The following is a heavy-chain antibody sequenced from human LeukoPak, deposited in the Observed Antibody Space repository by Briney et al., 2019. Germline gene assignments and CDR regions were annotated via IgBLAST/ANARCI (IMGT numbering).Heavy chain of an antibody. CDR2: IKSRADGGTT. Sequence: PGGSLRLSCAVSGITLSNYGMSWVRQAPGQGLEWVGRIKSRADGGTTGYAAPVEGRFSISRDDSENTLYLQMNSLQIDDTALYYCLIFPGRGGQGTLVTVSS. J-gene: IGHJ4*02. CDR1: GITLSNYG. CDR3: LIFPGR. V-gene: IGHV3-15*05. D-gene: IGHD3-3*01.